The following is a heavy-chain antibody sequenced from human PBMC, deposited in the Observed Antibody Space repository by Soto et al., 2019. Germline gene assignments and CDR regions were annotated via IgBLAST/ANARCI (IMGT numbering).Heavy chain of an antibody. D-gene: IGHD3-3*01. CDR3: APQYYDFWSGYTYGMDV. V-gene: IGHV4-39*01. Sequence: SGALCLTWSVAGVSISSSRYYWGRIRPPPGKGLEWIGSIYYSGSTYYNPSLKSRVTISVDTSKNQFSLKLSSVTAADTAVYYCAPQYYDFWSGYTYGMDVWGQGTTVT. CDR2: IYYSGST. CDR1: GVSISSSRYY. J-gene: IGHJ6*02.